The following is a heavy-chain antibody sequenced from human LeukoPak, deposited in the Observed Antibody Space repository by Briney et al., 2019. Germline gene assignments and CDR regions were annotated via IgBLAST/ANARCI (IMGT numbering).Heavy chain of an antibody. V-gene: IGHV3-7*01. Sequence: GSLRLSCAASGFPFSNYWMSWVRPAPGTGLGGVATIKEDGGEIYYVDSVKGLFTISRDNAKNSLYLQMNSLRAEDTAVYYCARVYSSSSLTYYMDVWGKGTTVTVSS. D-gene: IGHD6-13*01. CDR1: GFPFSNYW. CDR2: IKEDGGEI. CDR3: ARVYSSSSLTYYMDV. J-gene: IGHJ6*03.